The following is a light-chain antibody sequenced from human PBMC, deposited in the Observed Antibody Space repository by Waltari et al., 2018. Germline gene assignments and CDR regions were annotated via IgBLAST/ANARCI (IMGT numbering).Light chain of an antibody. CDR2: YAS. J-gene: IGKJ4*01. CDR3: QQYNDFPLT. CDR1: PAINNY. V-gene: IGKV1-33*01. Sequence: DIQMTQSPSSLSASVGDRVTITCRASPAINNYLSWYQQKPGKAPKTLIYYASTWEAGVSSRFSGSRSGTDYTLTISSLQPEDIATYYCQQYNDFPLTFGGGTKVEIK.